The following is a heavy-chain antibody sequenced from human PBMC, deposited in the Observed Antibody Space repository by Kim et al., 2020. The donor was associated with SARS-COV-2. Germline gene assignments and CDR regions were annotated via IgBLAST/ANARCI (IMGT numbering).Heavy chain of an antibody. Sequence: RLTISRDNAKNTLYLQMNSLRAEDTAVYYCARSGVSLRSDHVDNANWFDPWGQGTLVTVSS. D-gene: IGHD1-26*01. CDR3: ARSGVSLRSDHVDNANWFDP. V-gene: IGHV3-74*01. J-gene: IGHJ5*02.